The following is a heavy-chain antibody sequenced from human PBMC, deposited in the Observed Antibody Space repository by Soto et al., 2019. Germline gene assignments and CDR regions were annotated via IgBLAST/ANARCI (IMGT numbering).Heavy chain of an antibody. J-gene: IGHJ6*02. D-gene: IGHD5-18*01. CDR1: GGTFSSYA. CDR2: IIPIFGTA. CDR3: ARDGPGNVDPAMAGYYGMDV. Sequence: QVQLVQSGAEVKKPGSSVKVSCKASGGTFSSYAISWVRQAPGQGLEWMGGIIPIFGTANYAQKFQGRVTITADESXATXEXVRSSLRSEDTAVYYGARDGPGNVDPAMAGYYGMDVWGQGTTVTVSS. V-gene: IGHV1-69*12.